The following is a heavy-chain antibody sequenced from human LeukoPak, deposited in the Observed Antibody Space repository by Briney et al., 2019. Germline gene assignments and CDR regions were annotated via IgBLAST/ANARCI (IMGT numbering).Heavy chain of an antibody. CDR2: IIPIFGTA. CDR3: ARGSGLRFLEWLFPNDP. J-gene: IGHJ5*02. D-gene: IGHD3-3*01. Sequence: GSSVKVSXKASGGTFRSYAISWVRQAPGQGLEWMGGIIPIFGTANYAQKFQGRVTITTDESTSTAYMELSSLRSEDTAVYYCARGSGLRFLEWLFPNDPWGQGTLVTVSS. V-gene: IGHV1-69*05. CDR1: GGTFRSYA.